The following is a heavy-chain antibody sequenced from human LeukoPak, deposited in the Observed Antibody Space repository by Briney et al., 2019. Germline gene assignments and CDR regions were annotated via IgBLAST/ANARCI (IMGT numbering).Heavy chain of an antibody. J-gene: IGHJ4*02. CDR1: GFTFSSYG. CDR3: AREGDGDYFDY. D-gene: IGHD4-17*01. Sequence: GGSLRLSCAASGFTFSSYGMHWVRQAPGKGLEWVAVIWYDGSNKYYADSVKGRFTISRDNSKNTLYLQMNSLRAEDTAVYYCAREGDGDYFDYWGQGTLVTASS. CDR2: IWYDGSNK. V-gene: IGHV3-33*01.